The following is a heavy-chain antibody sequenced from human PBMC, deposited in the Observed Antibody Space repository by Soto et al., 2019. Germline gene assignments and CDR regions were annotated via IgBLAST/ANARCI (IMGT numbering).Heavy chain of an antibody. CDR2: MNPNSGNT. CDR3: ARGERYYDYVWGSYTY. J-gene: IGHJ4*02. Sequence: QVQLVQSGAEEKKPGASVKVSCKASGYTFTSYDINWVRQATGHGLEWMGWMNPNSGNTGYAQKFQGRVTMTRNTSLSTAYMELSSLRSEDTAVYYCARGERYYDYVWGSYTYWGQGTLVTVSS. V-gene: IGHV1-8*01. D-gene: IGHD3-16*01. CDR1: GYTFTSYD.